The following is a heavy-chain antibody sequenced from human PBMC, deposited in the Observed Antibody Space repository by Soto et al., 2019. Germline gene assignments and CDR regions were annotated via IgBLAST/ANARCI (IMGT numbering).Heavy chain of an antibody. Sequence: QVQLQESGPGLVKPSQTLSLTCTVSGGSISSGGYYWSWIRQHPGKGLEWIGYIYYSGSTYYNPSLKSRVTISVDTSKNQFSLKLSSVTAADTAVYYCARDFRYCSGGSCYAPQFSDYYYYGMDVWGQGTTVTVSS. J-gene: IGHJ6*02. V-gene: IGHV4-31*03. CDR3: ARDFRYCSGGSCYAPQFSDYYYYGMDV. D-gene: IGHD2-15*01. CDR2: IYYSGST. CDR1: GGSISSGGYY.